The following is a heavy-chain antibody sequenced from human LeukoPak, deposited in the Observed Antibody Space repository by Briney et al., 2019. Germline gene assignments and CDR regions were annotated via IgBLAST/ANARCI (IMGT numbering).Heavy chain of an antibody. Sequence: GGSLRLSCVASGFTFRSYSMNCVRQAPGKGLEWVSYISSTRDLYYADSLRRRFTISRDNTQRSLYLQMNSLRVEATPVYYCARDYNWGFDYWGQGTLVTVS. CDR1: GFTFRSYS. CDR3: ARDYNWGFDY. D-gene: IGHD1-20*01. J-gene: IGHJ4*02. CDR2: ISSTRDL. V-gene: IGHV3-21*01.